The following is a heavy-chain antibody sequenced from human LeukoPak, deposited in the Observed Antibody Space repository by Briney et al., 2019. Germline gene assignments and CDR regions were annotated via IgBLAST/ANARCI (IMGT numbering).Heavy chain of an antibody. D-gene: IGHD6-6*01. CDR3: ARDDASTARASGMDV. Sequence: PGGSLRLSCAASGFTFSSYSMNWVRQAPGKGLEWVSSISSSSSYIYYADSVKGRFTISRDNAKNSLYLQMNSLRAEDTAVYYCARDDASTARASGMDVWGKGTTVTVSS. CDR1: GFTFSSYS. CDR2: ISSSSSYI. V-gene: IGHV3-21*01. J-gene: IGHJ6*04.